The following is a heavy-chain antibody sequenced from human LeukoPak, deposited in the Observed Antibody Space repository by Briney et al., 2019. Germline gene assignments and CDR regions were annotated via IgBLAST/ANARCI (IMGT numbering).Heavy chain of an antibody. D-gene: IGHD2-2*02. Sequence: SGTLSLTCTVSGGSISSYYWSWIRQPPGKGLEWIGYIYYSGSTNYNPSLKSRVTISVDTSKNQFSLKLSSVTAADTAVYYCARGVLDIVVVPAAIFDYWGQGTLVTVSS. J-gene: IGHJ4*02. V-gene: IGHV4-59*01. CDR3: ARGVLDIVVVPAAIFDY. CDR2: IYYSGST. CDR1: GGSISSYY.